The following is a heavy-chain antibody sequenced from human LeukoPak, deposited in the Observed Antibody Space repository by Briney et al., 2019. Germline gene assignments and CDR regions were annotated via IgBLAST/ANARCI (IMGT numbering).Heavy chain of an antibody. CDR3: AKDRDDYGGYIFDY. J-gene: IGHJ4*02. Sequence: PGGSPRLSCAASGFTFSSYGMHWVRQAPGKGLEWVAVIWYDGSNKYYADSVKGRFTISRDNSKNTLYLQMNSLRAEDTAVYYCAKDRDDYGGYIFDYWGQGTLVTVSS. D-gene: IGHD4-17*01. CDR1: GFTFSSYG. V-gene: IGHV3-33*06. CDR2: IWYDGSNK.